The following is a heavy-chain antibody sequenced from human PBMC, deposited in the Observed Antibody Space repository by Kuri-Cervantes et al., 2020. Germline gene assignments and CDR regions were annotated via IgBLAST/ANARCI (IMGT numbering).Heavy chain of an antibody. J-gene: IGHJ6*03. Sequence: KVSCKGSGYSFTSYWIGWVRQMPGKGLEWMGIIYPGDSDTRYSPSFQGQATISADKSISTAYLQWSSLKASDTAMYYCARGAGTGLGDYYYYMDVWGKGTTVTVSS. V-gene: IGHV5-51*01. CDR2: IYPGDSDT. CDR1: GYSFTSYW. D-gene: IGHD6-19*01. CDR3: ARGAGTGLGDYYYYMDV.